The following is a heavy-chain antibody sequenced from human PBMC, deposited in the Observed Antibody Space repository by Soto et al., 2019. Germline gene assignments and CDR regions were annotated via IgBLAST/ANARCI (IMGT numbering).Heavy chain of an antibody. V-gene: IGHV4-59*01. Sequence: KPSETLSLTCTVSGGSISSYYWSWIRQPPGKGLEWIGYIYYSGSTNYNPSLKSRVTISVDTSKNQFSLKLSSVTAADTAVYYCARGVVAATGGMDVWGQGTTVTVSS. CDR1: GGSISSYY. CDR2: IYYSGST. D-gene: IGHD2-15*01. CDR3: ARGVVAATGGMDV. J-gene: IGHJ6*02.